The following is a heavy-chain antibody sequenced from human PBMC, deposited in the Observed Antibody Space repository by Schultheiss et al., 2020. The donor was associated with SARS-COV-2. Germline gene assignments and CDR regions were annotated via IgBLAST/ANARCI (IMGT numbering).Heavy chain of an antibody. CDR2: ISCYGGGT. D-gene: IGHD3-9*01. CDR1: GFTFDTYA. CDR3: AKLLRYFDWDPLDY. Sequence: GESLKIFCAASGFTFDTYAMSWVRQAPGKGLEWVSVISCYGGGTYYTDSVKGRFTISRDNSKNTLYLQMSSLRAEDTAVYYCAKLLRYFDWDPLDYWGQGTLVTVAS. V-gene: IGHV3-23*01. J-gene: IGHJ4*02.